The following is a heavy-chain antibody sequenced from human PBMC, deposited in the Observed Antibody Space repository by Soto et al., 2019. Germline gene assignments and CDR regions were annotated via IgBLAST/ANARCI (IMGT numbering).Heavy chain of an antibody. D-gene: IGHD6-13*01. CDR3: ARLESFRTAPGPDY. J-gene: IGHJ4*02. CDR2: IYFSGST. CDR1: GGSVSSSNYY. V-gene: IGHV4-39*02. Sequence: SETLSLTCTVSGGSVSSSNYYWGWIRQPPGKGLEWIGSIYFSGSTYYNPSLKSRVTISLDTSKNHFSLKLSSVTAADTAVYYCARLESFRTAPGPDYWGQGTLVTVSS.